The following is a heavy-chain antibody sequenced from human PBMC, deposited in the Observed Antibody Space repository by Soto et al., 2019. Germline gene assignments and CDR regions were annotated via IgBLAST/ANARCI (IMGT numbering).Heavy chain of an antibody. V-gene: IGHV3-23*01. J-gene: IGHJ4*02. D-gene: IGHD6-13*01. CDR3: AKATRGGAATLIRDY. CDR1: VFTFSIYA. CDR2: ISGSGGST. Sequence: EVQLLESGGGLVQPGGSLRLSCAAAVFTFSIYAMNWFRQAPGKGLEWVSAISGSGGSTYYADSVKGRFTISRDNSKNTLYLQMNSLRADDTAVYYCAKATRGGAATLIRDYWGQGTLVTVSS.